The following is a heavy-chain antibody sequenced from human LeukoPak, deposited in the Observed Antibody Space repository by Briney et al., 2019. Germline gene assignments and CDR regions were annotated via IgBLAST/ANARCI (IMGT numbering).Heavy chain of an antibody. D-gene: IGHD5-18*01. CDR3: ARGRSTLGYSYGYYFDY. CDR2: INPSGGST. J-gene: IGHJ4*02. CDR1: GYTFSSYY. V-gene: IGHV1-46*01. Sequence: ASVKLSCKASGYTFSSYYMHWVRQAPGQGLEWMGIINPSGGSTSYAQKFQGRVTMTRDTSTSTVYMELSSLRSEDTAVYYCARGRSTLGYSYGYYFDYWGQGTLVTVSS.